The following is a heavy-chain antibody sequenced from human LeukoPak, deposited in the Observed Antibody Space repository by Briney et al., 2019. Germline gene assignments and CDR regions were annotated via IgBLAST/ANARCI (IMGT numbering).Heavy chain of an antibody. D-gene: IGHD3-22*01. Sequence: SETLSLTCAVYGGSFSGYYWSWIRQPPGKGLEWIGEINHSGSTNYNPSLKSRVTISVDTSKNQFSLKLSSVTAADTAVYYCASGEGGYYDSSGPIDYRGQGTLVTVSS. CDR1: GGSFSGYY. J-gene: IGHJ4*02. CDR3: ASGEGGYYDSSGPIDY. CDR2: INHSGST. V-gene: IGHV4-34*01.